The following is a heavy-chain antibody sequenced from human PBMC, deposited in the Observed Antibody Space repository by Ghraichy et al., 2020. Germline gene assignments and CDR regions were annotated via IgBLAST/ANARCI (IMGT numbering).Heavy chain of an antibody. Sequence: SQTLSLTCTVSGGSISSGDYYWSWIRQPPGKGLEWIGYIYYSGRTYYNPSLQSRVTISVDTSKNQFSLKLSSVTAADTAVYYCARAPGYCSGGSCFRPFDGWGQGTLVTVSS. CDR2: IYYSGRT. J-gene: IGHJ4*02. V-gene: IGHV4-30-4*01. CDR1: GGSISSGDYY. D-gene: IGHD2-15*01. CDR3: ARAPGYCSGGSCFRPFDG.